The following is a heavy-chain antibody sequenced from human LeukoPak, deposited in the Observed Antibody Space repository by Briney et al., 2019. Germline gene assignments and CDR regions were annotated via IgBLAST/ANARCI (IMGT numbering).Heavy chain of an antibody. V-gene: IGHV4-59*01. D-gene: IGHD6-19*01. J-gene: IGHJ5*02. Sequence: SETLSLTCTVSGGSISSYYWSWIRQPPGKGLEWMGYIYYSGSTNYNPSLKSRVTISVDTSENQFSLKLSSVTAADTAVYYCAREKAYSSGWYNWFDPWGQGTLVTVSS. CDR3: AREKAYSSGWYNWFDP. CDR2: IYYSGST. CDR1: GGSISSYY.